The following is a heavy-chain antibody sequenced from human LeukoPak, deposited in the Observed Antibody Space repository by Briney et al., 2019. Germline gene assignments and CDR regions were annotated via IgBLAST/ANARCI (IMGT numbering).Heavy chain of an antibody. J-gene: IGHJ5*02. CDR1: GYIFTGYY. CDR2: INPTGGST. D-gene: IGHD5-24*01. CDR3: ARDISVRDAAWWFNP. V-gene: IGHV1-46*01. Sequence: AASVKVSCKASGYIFTGYYMHWVRQAPGQGLEWMGVINPTGGSTSYAHKFQGRITLTRDMSTSTDYLELSSLRSDDTAVYYCARDISVRDAAWWFNPWGQGTLVTVSS.